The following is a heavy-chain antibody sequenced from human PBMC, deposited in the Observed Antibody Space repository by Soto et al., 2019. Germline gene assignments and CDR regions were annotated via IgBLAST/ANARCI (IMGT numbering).Heavy chain of an antibody. CDR3: ARGGDYFYQYYMDV. Sequence: EVQLVESGGGLVKPGGSLRLSCAASGFTFSRFSMSWVRQAPGKGLEWVSSISTSSLYIYYADSVKGRFTISRDDARDSLYLQMNSLRAEDTAVYYCARGGDYFYQYYMDVWGKGNTVTVSS. V-gene: IGHV3-21*01. CDR2: ISTSSLYI. D-gene: IGHD3-10*01. CDR1: GFTFSRFS. J-gene: IGHJ6*03.